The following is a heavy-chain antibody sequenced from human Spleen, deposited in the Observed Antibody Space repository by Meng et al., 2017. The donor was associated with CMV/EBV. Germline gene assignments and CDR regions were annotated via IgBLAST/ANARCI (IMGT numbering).Heavy chain of an antibody. CDR3: AKDIWGYCSSTSCYPTYNWFDP. J-gene: IGHJ5*02. D-gene: IGHD2-2*01. V-gene: IGHV3-23*01. CDR1: YA. Sequence: YAMSWVRQSPGKGLEWVSAISGSGGSTYYADSVKGRFTISRDNSKNTLYLQMNSLRAEDTAVYYCAKDIWGYCSSTSCYPTYNWFDPWGQGTLVTVSS. CDR2: ISGSGGST.